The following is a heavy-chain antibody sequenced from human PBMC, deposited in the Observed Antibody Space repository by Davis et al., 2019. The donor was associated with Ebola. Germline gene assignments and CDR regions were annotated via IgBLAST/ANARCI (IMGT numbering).Heavy chain of an antibody. J-gene: IGHJ6*02. CDR2: IKQDGSEK. D-gene: IGHD4-11*01. Sequence: PGGSLRLSCAASGFTFSSYWMSWVRQAPGKGLEWVANIKQDGSEKYYVDSVKGRFTISRDNAKNSLYLQMNSLRAEDTAVYYCARVSTDSNYYGFDHYYYGVDVWGQGTTVTVSS. CDR3: ARVSTDSNYYGFDHYYYGVDV. V-gene: IGHV3-7*01. CDR1: GFTFSSYW.